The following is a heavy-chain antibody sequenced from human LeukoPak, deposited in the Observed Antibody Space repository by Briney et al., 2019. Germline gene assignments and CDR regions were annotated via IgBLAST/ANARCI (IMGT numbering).Heavy chain of an antibody. V-gene: IGHV1-18*01. CDR1: GYTFTSYG. CDR2: ISAYNGNT. J-gene: IGHJ4*02. Sequence: GASVKVSCKASGYTFTSYGISWVRQAPGQGLEWMGWISAYNGNTNYAQKLQGRVTVTTDTSTSTAYMELRSLRSDDTAVYYCARDRRDSSGYSNLDYWGQGTLVTVSS. CDR3: ARDRRDSSGYSNLDY. D-gene: IGHD3-22*01.